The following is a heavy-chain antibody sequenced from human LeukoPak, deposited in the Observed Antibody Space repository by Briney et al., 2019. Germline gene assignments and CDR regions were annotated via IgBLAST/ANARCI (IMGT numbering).Heavy chain of an antibody. J-gene: IGHJ1*01. CDR3: ARGGTYYDGSGYYYEYFQH. CDR2: INDSGVST. V-gene: IGHV3-23*01. Sequence: GGSLRLSCAASGFSFNRYAMTWVRQAPGKGLEWVSDINDSGVSTYYADSLKGRFTISRDNSRNTLYLQMNSLRAEDTAVYYCARGGTYYDGSGYYYEYFQHWGQGTLVTVSS. D-gene: IGHD3-22*01. CDR1: GFSFNRYA.